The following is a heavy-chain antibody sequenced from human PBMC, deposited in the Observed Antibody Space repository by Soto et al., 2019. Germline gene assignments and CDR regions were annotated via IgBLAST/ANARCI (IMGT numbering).Heavy chain of an antibody. CDR1: GFTFSGSA. V-gene: IGHV3-73*01. J-gene: IGHJ4*02. CDR2: IRSKANSYAT. Sequence: GGSLRLSCAASGFTFSGSAMHWVRQASGKGLEWVGRIRSKANSYATAYAASVKGRFTISRDDSKNTAYLQMNSLKTEDTAVYYCTRHGSIAAAAYYFDYWGQGTLVTVSS. CDR3: TRHGSIAAAAYYFDY. D-gene: IGHD6-13*01.